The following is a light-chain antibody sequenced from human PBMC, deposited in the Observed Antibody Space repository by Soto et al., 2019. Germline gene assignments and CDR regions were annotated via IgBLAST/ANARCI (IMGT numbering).Light chain of an antibody. CDR3: KQYHILPVT. Sequence: TKSRGTLSVSQRERATLFCMSCQCVISNLAWYRHKPGQAPRLLISGASTGATGVPVTFRGSGSGTEFTLTINTLQSEDSAIYYCKQYHILPVTFAGVTKVDIK. CDR2: GAS. V-gene: IGKV3-15*01. CDR1: QCVISN. J-gene: IGKJ4*01.